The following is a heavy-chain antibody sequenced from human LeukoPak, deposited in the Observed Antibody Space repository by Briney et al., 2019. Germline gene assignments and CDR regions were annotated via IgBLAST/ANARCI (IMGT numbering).Heavy chain of an antibody. CDR2: ISSRSSYI. V-gene: IGHV3-21*01. CDR1: GFSFSRYG. Sequence: PGGSLRLSCAASGFSFSRYGMHWVRQAPGKGLEWVSYISSRSSYIYYADSVKGRFTISRDNAKNSLYLQMNSLRAEDTAVYYCARELKDYYSMDVWGQGTTVTVSS. CDR3: ARELKDYYSMDV. J-gene: IGHJ6*02.